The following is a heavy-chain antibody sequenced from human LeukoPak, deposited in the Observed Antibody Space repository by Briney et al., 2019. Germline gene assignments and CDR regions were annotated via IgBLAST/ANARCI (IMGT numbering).Heavy chain of an antibody. J-gene: IGHJ4*02. CDR3: ARAPRAVAGDY. CDR2: IKEDGSEK. D-gene: IGHD6-19*01. CDR1: GFTFSSYW. V-gene: IGHV3-7*01. Sequence: GGSLRLSCAASGFTFSSYWMSWVRQAPGKGLEWVANIKEDGSEKYYVDSVKGRFTISRDNTKNSVYLQMSSLRAEDTAVYYCARAPRAVAGDYWGQGTLVTVSS.